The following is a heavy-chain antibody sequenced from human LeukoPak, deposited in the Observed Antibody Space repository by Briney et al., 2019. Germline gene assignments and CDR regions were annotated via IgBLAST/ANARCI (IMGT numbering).Heavy chain of an antibody. CDR3: TSLTNYYDSSGYPLDN. CDR2: IRSKANSYAT. CDR1: GFCFSGSA. V-gene: IGHV3-73*01. J-gene: IGHJ4*02. D-gene: IGHD3-22*01. Sequence: GGSLRLSCAASGFCFSGSAMHWVREASGKGLEWVGRIRSKANSYATAYAASVKGRFTISRDDSKNTAYLQMNSLKTEDTAVYYCTSLTNYYDSSGYPLDNWGQGTLVTVSS.